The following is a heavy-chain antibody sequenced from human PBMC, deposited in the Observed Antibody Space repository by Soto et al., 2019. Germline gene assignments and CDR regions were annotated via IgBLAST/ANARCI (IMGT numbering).Heavy chain of an antibody. Sequence: GSLGLSCAASGFTFSDYYMSWIRQAPGKGLEWVSYISSSDTIISYADSVKGRFTISRDNAKNSLYLQMNSLRAEDTAVYYCARDLGYYDSSGYFDYWGQGTLVTVSS. CDR2: ISSSDTII. D-gene: IGHD3-22*01. V-gene: IGHV3-11*01. J-gene: IGHJ4*02. CDR1: GFTFSDYY. CDR3: ARDLGYYDSSGYFDY.